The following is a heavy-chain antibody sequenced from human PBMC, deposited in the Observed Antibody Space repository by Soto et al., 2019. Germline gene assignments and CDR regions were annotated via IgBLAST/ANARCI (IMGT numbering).Heavy chain of an antibody. Sequence: QVRLVEFGGGVVQPGNSLRLSCAASGFTFSTYGTHWVRQAPGKGLEWVAHIWHDGSNTYYIDSVKGRFTISRDNSKNTLYLQMNSLRAEDTAVYYCATEIDWLHAFDFWGQGTMVTVSS. CDR2: IWHDGSNT. J-gene: IGHJ3*01. CDR1: GFTFSTYG. V-gene: IGHV3-33*01. CDR3: ATEIDWLHAFDF. D-gene: IGHD3-9*01.